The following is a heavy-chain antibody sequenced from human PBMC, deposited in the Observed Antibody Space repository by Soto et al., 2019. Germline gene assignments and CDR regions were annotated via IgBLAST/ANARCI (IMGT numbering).Heavy chain of an antibody. CDR2: INPNSGGA. D-gene: IGHD1-7*01. CDR3: ARGSGDSNYVGKYWYFDL. CDR1: GYTFTTYY. Sequence: QVQLVQSGAEVKKPGTSVKVSCKASGYTFTTYYVHWVRQAPGQGLEWMGWINPNSGGAKYAQKFQDWVTVTRDTSINTAYMKLSRLRSDDTAVYYCARGSGDSNYVGKYWYFDLWGRGTLVTVSS. J-gene: IGHJ2*01. V-gene: IGHV1-2*04.